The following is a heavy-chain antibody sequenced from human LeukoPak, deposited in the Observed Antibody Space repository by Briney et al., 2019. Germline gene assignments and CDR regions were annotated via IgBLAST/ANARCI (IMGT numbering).Heavy chain of an antibody. D-gene: IGHD5-12*01. CDR3: ARGGSGYDWAFDI. CDR1: GGTFSSYA. CDR2: IIPIFGTA. J-gene: IGHJ3*02. V-gene: IGHV1-69*05. Sequence: ASVKVSCKASGGTFSSYAISWVRQAPGQGLEWTGGIIPIFGTANYAQKFQGRVTITTDESTSTAYMELSSLRSEDTAVYYCARGGSGYDWAFDIWGQGTMVTVSS.